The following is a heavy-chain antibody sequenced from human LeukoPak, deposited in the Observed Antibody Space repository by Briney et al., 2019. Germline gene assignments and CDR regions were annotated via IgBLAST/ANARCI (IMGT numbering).Heavy chain of an antibody. CDR3: ARNPLRCKNRGCNFDYYMDV. CDR2: IYYSGST. Sequence: PTPTPSPTLTLAAPSTGSSSYYGGCIRQPPGKGLEWVGSIYYSGSTYYNPSLGSRVNMSVDPSNTQCSLALRPLPAPATALSYCARNPLRCKNRGCNFDYYMDVWGKGTTVTVSS. CDR1: APSTGSSSYY. J-gene: IGHJ6*03. V-gene: IGHV4-39*01. D-gene: IGHD5-24*01.